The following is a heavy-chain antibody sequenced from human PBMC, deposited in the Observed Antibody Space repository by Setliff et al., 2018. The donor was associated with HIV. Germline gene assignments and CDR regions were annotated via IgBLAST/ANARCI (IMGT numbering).Heavy chain of an antibody. CDR2: IVPIFGTT. CDR3: ARGFHYNILTGYYYFDY. CDR1: GGTFSRYS. D-gene: IGHD3-9*01. J-gene: IGHJ4*02. V-gene: IGHV1-69*13. Sequence: AASVKVSCKASGGTFSRYSITWIRQAPGQGLEWMGGIVPIFGTTEYAQNLKGRVTITADEPTSTAYMELSSLRSDDTAVYYCARGFHYNILTGYYYFDYWGQGTLVTVSS.